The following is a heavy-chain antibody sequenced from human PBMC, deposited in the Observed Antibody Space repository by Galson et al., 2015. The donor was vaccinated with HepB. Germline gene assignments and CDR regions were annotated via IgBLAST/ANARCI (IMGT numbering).Heavy chain of an antibody. Sequence: ETLSLTCTVSGGSISSSSYYWGWIRQPPGKGLEWIGSIYYSGSTYYNPSLKSRVTISVDTSKNQFSLKLSSVTAADTAVYYCARGIAGSYYDAFDIWGQGTMVTVTS. V-gene: IGHV4-39*01. CDR3: ARGIAGSYYDAFDI. CDR2: IYYSGST. J-gene: IGHJ3*02. D-gene: IGHD1-26*01. CDR1: GGSISSSSYY.